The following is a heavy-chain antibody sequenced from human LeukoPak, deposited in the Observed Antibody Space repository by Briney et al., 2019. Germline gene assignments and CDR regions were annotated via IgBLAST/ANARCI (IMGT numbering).Heavy chain of an antibody. Sequence: PGGSLRLSCAASGFTFSSYSMNWVRQAPGKGLEWVSYISSSSSTIYYADSVKGRFTISRDNAKNSLYLQMNSLRAEDTAVYYCAADYDILITPFDYWGQGTLVTVSS. J-gene: IGHJ4*02. CDR1: GFTFSSYS. CDR3: AADYDILITPFDY. V-gene: IGHV3-48*01. CDR2: ISSSSSTI. D-gene: IGHD3-9*01.